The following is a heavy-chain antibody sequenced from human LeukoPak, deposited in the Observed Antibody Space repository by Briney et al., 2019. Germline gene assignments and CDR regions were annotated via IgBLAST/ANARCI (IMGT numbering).Heavy chain of an antibody. J-gene: IGHJ6*03. CDR1: GGSISSYY. CDR3: ARLGTYGDYPNPYYYYYYYMDV. V-gene: IGHV4-59*01. CDR2: IYYSGST. D-gene: IGHD4-17*01. Sequence: SETLSLTCTVSGGSISSYYWSWIRQPPGKGLEWIGYIYYSGSTNYNPSLKSRVTISVDTSKNQFSLKLSSVTAADTAVYYCARLGTYGDYPNPYYYYYYYMDVWGKGTTVTVSS.